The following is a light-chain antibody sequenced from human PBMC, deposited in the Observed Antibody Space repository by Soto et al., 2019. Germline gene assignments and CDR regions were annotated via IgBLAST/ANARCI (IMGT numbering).Light chain of an antibody. CDR2: GAS. CDR3: QQYNNWPGRT. J-gene: IGKJ1*01. CDR1: QSVSSNF. V-gene: IGKV3-20*01. Sequence: EIVLTQSPGTLSLSPGERATLSCRASQSVSSNFLAWYQEKPGQAPRLLIYGASSRATGIPDRFSGSGSGTDFTLTISRLEPEDFAVYYCQQYNNWPGRTFGQGTKVDIK.